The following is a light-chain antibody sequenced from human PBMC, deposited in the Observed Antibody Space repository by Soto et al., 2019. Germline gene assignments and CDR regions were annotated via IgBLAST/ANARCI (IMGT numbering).Light chain of an antibody. CDR3: MCYAGGNNWV. CDR2: DVT. J-gene: IGLJ3*02. Sequence: QSALTQPASVSGSPGQSITISCTGTNSDIGSYSHVAWYQQYPGKTPKLIIYDVTKRPSGVPDRFSGSKSGNTASLTVSGLQAEDEADYYCMCYAGGNNWVFGGGTKLTVL. CDR1: NSDIGSYSH. V-gene: IGLV2-8*01.